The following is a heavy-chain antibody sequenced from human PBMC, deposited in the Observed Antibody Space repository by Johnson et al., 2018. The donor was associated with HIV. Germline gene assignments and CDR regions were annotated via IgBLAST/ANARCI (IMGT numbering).Heavy chain of an antibody. CDR2: LNWNEART. CDR3: ARRRRYGDYFADAFDI. D-gene: IGHD4-17*01. J-gene: IGHJ3*02. Sequence: VQLVESGGGVVRHGGSLRLSCAASGFTFDDYGMSWVRQAPGKGLEWVSGLNWNEARTVYVDSMKGRFTISRDNAKNSLYLQMNSLRAEDTALYYCARRRRYGDYFADAFDIWGQGTMVTVSS. V-gene: IGHV3-20*04. CDR1: GFTFDDYG.